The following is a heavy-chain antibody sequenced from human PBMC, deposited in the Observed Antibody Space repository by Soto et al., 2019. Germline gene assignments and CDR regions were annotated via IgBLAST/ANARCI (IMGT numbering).Heavy chain of an antibody. CDR1: GYSFTSYW. V-gene: IGHV5-51*01. CDR2: IYPGDSDT. D-gene: IGHD6-13*01. CDR3: ARRRLAAADPTLFDP. J-gene: IGHJ5*02. Sequence: PGESLKISCKGSGYSFTSYWIGWVLQMPWKGVEWMGIIYPGDSDTRYSPSFQGQVTISADKSISTAYLQWSSLKASDTAMYYCARRRLAAADPTLFDPGGQGTLVSVSS.